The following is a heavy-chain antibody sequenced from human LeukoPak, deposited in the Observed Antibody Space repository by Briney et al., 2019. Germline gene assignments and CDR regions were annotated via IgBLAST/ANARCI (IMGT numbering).Heavy chain of an antibody. CDR2: ISSSITYI. CDR1: GFTFSSYS. D-gene: IGHD1-26*01. CDR3: AREERYGMDV. V-gene: IGHV3-21*01. J-gene: IGHJ6*02. Sequence: GGSLRLSCAASGFTFSSYSMNWVRQAPGKGLEWVSTISSSITYIYYAHSVKGRFTISRDNAKNSLYLQMNSLRAEDTAVYYCAREERYGMDVWGQGTTVTVSS.